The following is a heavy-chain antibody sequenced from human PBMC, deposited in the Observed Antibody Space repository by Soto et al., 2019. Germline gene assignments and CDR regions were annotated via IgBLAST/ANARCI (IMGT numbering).Heavy chain of an antibody. Sequence: QVHLVQSGAEVKKPGASVKVSCKASGYIFSSYAVTWVRQAPDQGLEWMGWNSAYTGDTNYTQNLQDRVTMTTDTSTNTAYMELRDLRYDDTAVYYCARLGTVRTYFDYWGQGTLITVSS. D-gene: IGHD4-17*01. CDR1: GYIFSSYA. CDR2: NSAYTGDT. J-gene: IGHJ4*02. CDR3: ARLGTVRTYFDY. V-gene: IGHV1-18*01.